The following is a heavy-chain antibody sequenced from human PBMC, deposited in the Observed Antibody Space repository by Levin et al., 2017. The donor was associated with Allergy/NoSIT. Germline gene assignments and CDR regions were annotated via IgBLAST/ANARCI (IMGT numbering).Heavy chain of an antibody. D-gene: IGHD3-22*01. Sequence: SQTLSLTCTVSGGSISSYYWSWIRQPPGKTLEWIGYINYSGSTDYNPSLKSRVTISVDTSKNQFSLKLSSVTAADTAVYYCARTKDSSGYYVWFDPWGQGTLVTVSS. V-gene: IGHV4-59*01. CDR3: ARTKDSSGYYVWFDP. CDR1: GGSISSYY. CDR2: INYSGST. J-gene: IGHJ5*02.